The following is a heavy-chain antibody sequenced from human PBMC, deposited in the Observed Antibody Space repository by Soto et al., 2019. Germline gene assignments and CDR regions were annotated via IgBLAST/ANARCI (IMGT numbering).Heavy chain of an antibody. J-gene: IGHJ6*02. V-gene: IGHV3-13*05. CDR1: GFTFSSYD. CDR2: IGTAGDP. D-gene: IGHD2-15*01. Sequence: EVQLVESGGGLVQPGGSLRLSCAASGFTFSSYDMHWVRQATGKGLEWVSAIGTAGDPYYPGSVKGRLTISRENAKNSLYLQMNSLRAGDTAVYYCARDLRDCSGGSCYYGMDVWGQGTTVTVSS. CDR3: ARDLRDCSGGSCYYGMDV.